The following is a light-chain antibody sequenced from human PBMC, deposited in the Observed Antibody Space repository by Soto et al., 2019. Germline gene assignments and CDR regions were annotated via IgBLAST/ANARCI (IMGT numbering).Light chain of an antibody. CDR3: QQYDSSPPFALS. J-gene: IGKJ4*01. CDR2: SAS. V-gene: IGKV3-20*01. Sequence: EMVLTQSPGTLSLSPGERATLSCRASHSLSISYLDWYQQRPGQXPRLLIYSASGRATGTPERFSGSGSGTDFTLTINRLEPEDFAVDYCQQYDSSPPFALSFGGGTKVDIK. CDR1: HSLSISY.